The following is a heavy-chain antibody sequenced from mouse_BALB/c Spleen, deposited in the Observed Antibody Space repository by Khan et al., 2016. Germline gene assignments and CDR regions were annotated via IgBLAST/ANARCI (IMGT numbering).Heavy chain of an antibody. Sequence: QVQLQQSGAELVRPGASVTLSCKTSGYTFTDCELHWVKQTPVHGLEWIGGIDPETGGTACNQPFKGKFTLTADKSTSTAYMELRSLTSEDSAVYFCTRWFISSGSYRFDYWGQGSTLTVSS. V-gene: IGHV1-15*01. J-gene: IGHJ2*01. CDR1: GYTFTDCE. CDR3: TRWFISSGSYRFDY. CDR2: IDPETGGT. D-gene: IGHD1-1*02.